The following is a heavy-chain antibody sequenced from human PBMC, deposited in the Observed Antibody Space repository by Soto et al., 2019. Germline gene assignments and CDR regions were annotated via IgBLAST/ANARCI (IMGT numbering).Heavy chain of an antibody. CDR1: GFTFSSYA. V-gene: IGHV3-30-3*01. J-gene: IGHJ6*02. CDR2: ISYDGGNK. CDR3: ARDPYFRIAARPGYYYYAMDV. Sequence: GGSLRLSCAASGFTFSSYAMHWVRQAPGRGLEWVAIISYDGGNKYYADSVKGRFTISRDNSKNTLYLQMNSPRTEDTAVYYCARDPYFRIAARPGYYYYAMDVWGQGTTVTVSS. D-gene: IGHD6-6*01.